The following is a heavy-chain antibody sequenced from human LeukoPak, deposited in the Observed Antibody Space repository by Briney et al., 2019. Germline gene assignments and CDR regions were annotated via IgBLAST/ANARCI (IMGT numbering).Heavy chain of an antibody. CDR2: ISAYNGNT. CDR3: ARGLSSGYYLWSAAFDI. Sequence: ASVKVSCKASGYTFTSYGISWVRQAPGQGLEWMGWISAYNGNTNYAQKLQGRVTMTTDTSTSTAYMELRSLRSDDTAVYYCARGLSSGYYLWSAAFDIWGQGTMVTVSS. CDR1: GYTFTSYG. V-gene: IGHV1-18*01. D-gene: IGHD3-22*01. J-gene: IGHJ3*02.